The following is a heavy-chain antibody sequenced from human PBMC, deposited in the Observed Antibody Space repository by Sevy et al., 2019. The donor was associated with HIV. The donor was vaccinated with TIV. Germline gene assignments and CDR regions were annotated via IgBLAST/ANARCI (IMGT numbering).Heavy chain of an antibody. V-gene: IGHV4-39*01. CDR1: GGSISSSSYY. Sequence: SETLSLTCTVSGGSISSSSYYWGWIRQPPGKGLEWIGSIYYSGGTYYNPSLKSRVTISVDTSKNQFSLKLSSVTAADTAVYYCARAEYSNSWGYYYYMDVWGKGTTVTVSS. CDR3: ARAEYSNSWGYYYYMDV. D-gene: IGHD4-4*01. J-gene: IGHJ6*03. CDR2: IYYSGGT.